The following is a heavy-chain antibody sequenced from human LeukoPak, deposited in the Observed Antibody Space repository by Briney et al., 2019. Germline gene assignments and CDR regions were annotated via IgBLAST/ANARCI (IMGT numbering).Heavy chain of an antibody. Sequence: NPSETLSLTCAVSGGPIRSTSYYWGWIRQPPGKGLEWIGSIYYSGSTYYNPSLKSRVTISLDTSKNEFSLKLSSVTAADTAAYYCARLGYCSGGSCYYYYYMDVWGKGTTVTVSS. CDR3: ARLGYCSGGSCYYYYYMDV. D-gene: IGHD2-15*01. V-gene: IGHV4-39*07. J-gene: IGHJ6*03. CDR1: GGPIRSTSYY. CDR2: IYYSGST.